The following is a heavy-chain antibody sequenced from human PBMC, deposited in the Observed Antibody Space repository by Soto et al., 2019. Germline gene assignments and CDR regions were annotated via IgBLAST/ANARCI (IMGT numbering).Heavy chain of an antibody. Sequence: GWSLRLSCAASGFTFSSYAMSWVRQAPGKGLEWVSVISGSDGSTYYADSVKGRFTISRDNSKNTLYLQMNSLRAEDTAVYYCARDRERDAWYEDYWGQGTLVTVSS. J-gene: IGHJ4*02. V-gene: IGHV3-23*01. CDR2: ISGSDGST. CDR3: ARDRERDAWYEDY. CDR1: GFTFSSYA. D-gene: IGHD6-13*01.